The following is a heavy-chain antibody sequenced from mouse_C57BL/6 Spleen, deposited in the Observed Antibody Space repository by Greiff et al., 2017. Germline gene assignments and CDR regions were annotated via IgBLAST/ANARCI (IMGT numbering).Heavy chain of an antibody. J-gene: IGHJ4*01. CDR2: INPGSGGT. D-gene: IGHD1-1*01. Sequence: VKLVESGAELVRPGTSVKVSCKASGYAFTNYLIEWVKQRPGQGLEWIGVINPGSGGTNYNEKFKGKATLTADKSSSTAYMQLSSLTSEDAAVYFCARPGSSPYYYAMDDWGQGTSVTVSS. CDR1: GYAFTNYL. V-gene: IGHV1-54*01. CDR3: ARPGSSPYYYAMDD.